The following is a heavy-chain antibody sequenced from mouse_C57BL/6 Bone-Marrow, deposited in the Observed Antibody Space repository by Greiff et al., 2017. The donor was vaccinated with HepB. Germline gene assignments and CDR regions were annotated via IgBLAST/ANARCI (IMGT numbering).Heavy chain of an antibody. J-gene: IGHJ3*01. CDR2: IYPGGGST. D-gene: IGHD3-2*01. V-gene: IGHV1-55*01. CDR1: GYTFTSYW. CDR3: AIWSNKSRLLGAY. Sequence: VQLQQPGAELVKPGASVKMSCKASGYTFTSYWITWVKQRPGQGLEWIGDIYPGGGSTNYNEKFKSNATLTVDTSSSTAYMQVSSLTSVECAVLYCAIWSNKSRLLGAYWVQGNVVTVSA.